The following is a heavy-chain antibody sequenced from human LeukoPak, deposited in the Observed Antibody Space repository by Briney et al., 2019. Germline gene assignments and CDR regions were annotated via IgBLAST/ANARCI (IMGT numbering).Heavy chain of an antibody. CDR3: AKDRETGYFDY. Sequence: GGSLRLSCAASGFTFTSYAMSWVRQAPGKGMEWVSVISGSGDRTYYADSVKGRFTISRDNSKNTLYLQMNSLRAEDTAVYYCAKDRETGYFDYWGQGTLVTVSS. V-gene: IGHV3-23*01. CDR1: GFTFTSYA. J-gene: IGHJ4*02. D-gene: IGHD3-9*01. CDR2: ISGSGDRT.